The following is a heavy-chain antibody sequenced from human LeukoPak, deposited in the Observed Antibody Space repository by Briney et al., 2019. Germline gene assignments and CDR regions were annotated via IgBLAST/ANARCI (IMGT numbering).Heavy chain of an antibody. CDR2: ISGTGNDA. J-gene: IGHJ4*02. Sequence: GGSLRLSCAASGLTFNIYAMSWVRQTPEKGLEWVSAISGTGNDAYYADSVKGRFTISRDDAKNSLYLQMNSLRAEDTAVYYCARDSPSDWVLWGQGTLVTVSS. D-gene: IGHD2-21*01. CDR3: ARDSPSDWVL. CDR1: GLTFNIYA. V-gene: IGHV3-23*01.